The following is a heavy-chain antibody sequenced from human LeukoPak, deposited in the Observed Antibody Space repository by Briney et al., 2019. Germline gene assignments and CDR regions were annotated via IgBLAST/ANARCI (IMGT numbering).Heavy chain of an antibody. CDR1: AGSINNYY. Sequence: SETLSLTCTVSAGSINNYYCHWIRQPAGKGLEWIGRIHTSGTANYNPSLNSRVTMSVDTSKSHFSLKLTSVTAADTALYYCARSRPLHASGSFYNVDGLDVWGLGTMVTVSS. J-gene: IGHJ3*01. CDR3: ARSRPLHASGSFYNVDGLDV. D-gene: IGHD3-10*01. CDR2: IHTSGTA. V-gene: IGHV4-4*07.